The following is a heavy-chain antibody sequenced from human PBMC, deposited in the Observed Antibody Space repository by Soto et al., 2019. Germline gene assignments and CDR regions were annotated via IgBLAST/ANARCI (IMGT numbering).Heavy chain of an antibody. CDR1: GGSISSYC. CDR2: IYTSGST. Sequence: PSETLSLTCTVSGGSISSYCWSWIRQPAGKGLEWIGRIYTSGSTNYNPSLKSRVTMSVDTSKNQFSLKLSSVTAADTAVYYCASYSSSSPGPFDYWGQGTLVTVSS. V-gene: IGHV4-4*07. D-gene: IGHD6-6*01. CDR3: ASYSSSSPGPFDY. J-gene: IGHJ4*02.